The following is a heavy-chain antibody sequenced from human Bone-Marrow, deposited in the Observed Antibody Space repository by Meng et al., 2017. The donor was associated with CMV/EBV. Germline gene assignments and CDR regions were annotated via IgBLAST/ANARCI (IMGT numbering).Heavy chain of an antibody. D-gene: IGHD1-1*01. J-gene: IGHJ4*02. V-gene: IGHV4-61*02. CDR1: GGSISSGSYY. CDR2: THTSGNT. Sequence: QGQRQESGPGLGKPSQILSLTCTVSGGSISSGSYYWNWIRQPAGKGLEWIGRTHTSGNTNYNPSLKSRVTISVDTSKNQLSLKVTSVTAADTAVYYCARGDRVELEPFDYWGRGILVTVSS. CDR3: ARGDRVELEPFDY.